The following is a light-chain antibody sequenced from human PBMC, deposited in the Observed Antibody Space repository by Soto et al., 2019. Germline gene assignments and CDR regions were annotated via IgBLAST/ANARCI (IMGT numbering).Light chain of an antibody. CDR3: HNYEPFALT. CDR1: QSISTW. J-gene: IGKJ4*01. CDR2: EAS. V-gene: IGKV1-5*03. Sequence: DIQMTQSPSTLSSSVGDRVSITCRASQSISTWLAWYQQKPGKAPNLLIYEASILKDGVPSRFSGSGSGTELTITIRRLQPDAFANYFWHNYEPFALTFGGGTKVEIK.